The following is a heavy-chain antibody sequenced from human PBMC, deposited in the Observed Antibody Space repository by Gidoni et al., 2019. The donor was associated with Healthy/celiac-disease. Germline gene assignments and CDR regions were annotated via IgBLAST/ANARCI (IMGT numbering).Heavy chain of an antibody. D-gene: IGHD3-22*01. J-gene: IGHJ3*02. CDR3: ARGHYYDSSGYYYPNI. CDR2: IYSGGST. Sequence: EVQLVESGGGLIQPGGSLRLSCAASGFTVSSNYMSWVRQAPGKGLEWVSVIYSGGSTYYADSVKGRFTISRDNSKNTLYLQMNSLRAEDTAVYYCARGHYYDSSGYYYPNIWGQGTMVTVSS. CDR1: GFTVSSNY. V-gene: IGHV3-53*01.